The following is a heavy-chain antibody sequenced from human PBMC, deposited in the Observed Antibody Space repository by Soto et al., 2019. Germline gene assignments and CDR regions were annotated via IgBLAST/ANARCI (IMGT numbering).Heavy chain of an antibody. Sequence: SVKVSCKTSGFTISTSAVHWVRQARGHRLQWIGWIDVGSGNANYAQMLQERVTISRDMSTSTAYMERTVPPTVQRHLDWVCGHWGQGTPVTVSS. CDR1: GFTISTSA. CDR2: IDVGSGNA. V-gene: IGHV1-58*01. D-gene: IGHD3-9*01. J-gene: IGHJ4*02. CDR3: CGH.